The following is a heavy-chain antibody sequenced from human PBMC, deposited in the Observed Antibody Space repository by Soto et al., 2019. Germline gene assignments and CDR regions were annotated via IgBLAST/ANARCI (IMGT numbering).Heavy chain of an antibody. J-gene: IGHJ6*02. D-gene: IGHD3-9*01. V-gene: IGHV3-30-3*01. Sequence: PGGSLRLSCAASGFTFSSYAMHWVRQAPGKGLEWVAVISYDGSNKYYADSVKGRFTISRDNSKNTLYLQMNSLRAEDTAVYYCARDHYTYYDILTGWDYYYGMDVWGQGTTVTVSS. CDR3: ARDHYTYYDILTGWDYYYGMDV. CDR1: GFTFSSYA. CDR2: ISYDGSNK.